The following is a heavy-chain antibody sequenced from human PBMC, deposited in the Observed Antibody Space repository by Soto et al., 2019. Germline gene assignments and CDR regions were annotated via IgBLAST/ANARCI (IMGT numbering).Heavy chain of an antibody. CDR1: GFTFSSYA. D-gene: IGHD1-26*01. CDR3: ARDWVGFDY. J-gene: IGHJ4*02. Sequence: QVQPVESGGGVVQPGRSLRLSCAASGFTFSSYAMHWVRQAPGKGLEWVAVISYDGSNKYYADSVKGRFTISRDNSKNTLYLQMNSLRAEDTAVYYCARDWVGFDYWGQGTLFTVSS. V-gene: IGHV3-30-3*01. CDR2: ISYDGSNK.